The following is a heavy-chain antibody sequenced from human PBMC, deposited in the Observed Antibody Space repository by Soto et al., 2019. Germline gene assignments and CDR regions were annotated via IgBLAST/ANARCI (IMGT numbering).Heavy chain of an antibody. V-gene: IGHV1-69*02. CDR2: IIPILDVA. J-gene: IGHJ6*03. CDR3: ARVRSDSGSYERYYYMDV. Sequence: QVQLVQSAAEVKKPGSSVRVSCKASGDIFSNYTISWVRHAPGQGLEWMGRIIPILDVANYPLRFQGRVTIAADKSTSTVYVELSSLRSGDTAIYYCARVRSDSGSYERYYYMDVWGKGTTVTVSS. CDR1: GDIFSNYT. D-gene: IGHD3-10*01.